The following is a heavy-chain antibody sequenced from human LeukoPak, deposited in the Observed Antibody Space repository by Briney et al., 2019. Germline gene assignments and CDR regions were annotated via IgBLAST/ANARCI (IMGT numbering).Heavy chain of an antibody. Sequence: GGSLSLSCAASGFTFSSYAMTWVRQAPGKGLEWVSSISGSGGSTYYADSVKGRFTISRDNSKNTLYLQMNSLRAEATAVYYCAKGGSGSYYIDYWGLGTLVTVSS. V-gene: IGHV3-23*01. CDR2: ISGSGGST. CDR1: GFTFSSYA. J-gene: IGHJ4*02. CDR3: AKGGSGSYYIDY. D-gene: IGHD3-10*01.